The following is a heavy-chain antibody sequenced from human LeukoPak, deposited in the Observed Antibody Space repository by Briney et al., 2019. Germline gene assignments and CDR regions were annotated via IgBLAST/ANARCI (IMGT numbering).Heavy chain of an antibody. V-gene: IGHV4-59*01. CDR3: ARDSNGFDP. CDR2: VYYGGST. CDR1: SGSISSFY. J-gene: IGHJ5*02. Sequence: PSETLSLTCTVSSGSISSFYWSWIRQPPGKGLEWIGYVYYGGSTNYNPSLKSRVTISVDTSKNQFSLKLSSVTAADTAVYYCARDSNGFDPWGQGTLVTVSS.